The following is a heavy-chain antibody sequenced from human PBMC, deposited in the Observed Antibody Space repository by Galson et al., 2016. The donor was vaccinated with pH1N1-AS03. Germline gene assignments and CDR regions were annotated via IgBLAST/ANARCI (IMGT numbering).Heavy chain of an antibody. CDR3: VRQKYCSGGSCFLYYDAFDM. D-gene: IGHD2-15*01. V-gene: IGHV5-51*01. CDR2: IWPADSDT. CDR1: GYIFSSYW. Sequence: QSGAEVKKPGESLKISCQASGYIFSSYWIGWVRQRPGKGLEWMGIIWPADSDTKYSPSFQGQVTISVATSLNTAYLQWSSLEASDTAMYFCVRQKYCSGGSCFLYYDAFDMWGQGTLVTVSS. J-gene: IGHJ3*02.